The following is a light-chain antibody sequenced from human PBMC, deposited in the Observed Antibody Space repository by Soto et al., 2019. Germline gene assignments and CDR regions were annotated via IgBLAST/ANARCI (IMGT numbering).Light chain of an antibody. Sequence: DIQMTQSPSILSAIVGDRVTITCRASQSISSWLAWYQQKQGKAPNLLIYDASSLESGVPSRFSGSGSGTELTITISSLQPEDFETYYCQQYINYPWTFGQGTKVDIK. CDR1: QSISSW. CDR2: DAS. V-gene: IGKV1-5*01. CDR3: QQYINYPWT. J-gene: IGKJ1*01.